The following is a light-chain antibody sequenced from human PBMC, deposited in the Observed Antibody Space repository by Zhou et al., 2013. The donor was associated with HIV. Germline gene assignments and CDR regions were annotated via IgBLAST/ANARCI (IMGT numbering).Light chain of an antibody. Sequence: EVVLTQSPATLSLSPGERATLSCRASQTVYNYLVWYQQKPGQAPRLLIHDVSIRASGIPARFSGSGSGTDFSLTISSLEPEDFAVYYCQQRYNWPITFGQGTRLEIK. CDR1: QTVYNY. V-gene: IGKV3-11*01. CDR3: QQRYNWPIT. J-gene: IGKJ5*01. CDR2: DVS.